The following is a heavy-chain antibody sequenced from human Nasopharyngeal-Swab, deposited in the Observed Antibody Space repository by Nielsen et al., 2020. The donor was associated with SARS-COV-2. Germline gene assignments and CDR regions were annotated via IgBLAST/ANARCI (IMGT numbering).Heavy chain of an antibody. Sequence: GGSLRLSCAASGFTFDDYAMHWVRQAPGKGLEWVSGISWNSGSIGYADSVKGRFTISRDNAKNSMYLQMNSLRAEDTALYYCAKVGGGIPDDAFDIWGQGKMVTVSS. CDR1: GFTFDDYA. J-gene: IGHJ3*02. V-gene: IGHV3-9*01. CDR3: AKVGGGIPDDAFDI. D-gene: IGHD1-14*01. CDR2: ISWNSGSI.